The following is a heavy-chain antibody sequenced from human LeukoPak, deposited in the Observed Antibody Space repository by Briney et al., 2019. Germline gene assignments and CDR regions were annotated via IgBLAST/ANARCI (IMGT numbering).Heavy chain of an antibody. Sequence: GGSLRLSCAASGFTFSDYYMSWIRQAPGKGLEWVSVIYNVGSTFYADSVKGRFTISRDSSKNALFLQMNSLRAEDTAVYYCVNSVMVRGVIRPYWGQGTLVTVSS. CDR1: GFTFSDYY. V-gene: IGHV3-66*01. D-gene: IGHD3-10*01. J-gene: IGHJ4*02. CDR2: IYNVGST. CDR3: VNSVMVRGVIRPY.